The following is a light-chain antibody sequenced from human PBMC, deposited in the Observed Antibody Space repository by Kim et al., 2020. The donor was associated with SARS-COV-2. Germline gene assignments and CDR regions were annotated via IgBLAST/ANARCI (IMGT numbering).Light chain of an antibody. J-gene: IGLJ2*01. CDR1: SSNIGRNY. V-gene: IGLV1-47*01. Sequence: QSVLTQAPSASGTPGQRVSISCSGSSSNIGRNYVYWYQQVPGTAPKLLIYKDSQRPSGVPDRFSGSKSGTSASLAISGLRSEDEADYYCAAWDDSLSGPVFGGGTQLTVL. CDR3: AAWDDSLSGPV. CDR2: KDS.